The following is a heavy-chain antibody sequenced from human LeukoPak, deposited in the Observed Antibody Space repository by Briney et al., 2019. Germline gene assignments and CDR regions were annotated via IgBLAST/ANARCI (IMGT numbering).Heavy chain of an antibody. J-gene: IGHJ4*02. CDR3: ARERDIIVVVAATPGVWDY. Sequence: PSETLSLTCTVSGGSISSSSYYWGWIRQPPGKGLEWIGSIYYSGSTYYNPSLKSRVTISVDTSKNQFSLKLSSVTAADTAVYYCARERDIIVVVAATPGVWDYWGQGTLVTVSS. D-gene: IGHD2-15*01. CDR1: GGSISSSSYY. CDR2: IYYSGST. V-gene: IGHV4-39*07.